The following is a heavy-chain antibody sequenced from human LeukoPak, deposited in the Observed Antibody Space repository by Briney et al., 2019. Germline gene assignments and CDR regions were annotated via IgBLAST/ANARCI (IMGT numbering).Heavy chain of an antibody. Sequence: LRLSCAASGFTFDDYAMHWVRQAPGKGLEWIGYTYHSGSPRYNPSLESRVTISADRSKNQFSLSLTSVTAADTATYYCVRATSAYDSGHMDVWGQGTTVTVSS. CDR2: TYHSGSP. D-gene: IGHD5-12*01. J-gene: IGHJ6*02. V-gene: IGHV4-30-2*01. CDR1: GFTFDDYA. CDR3: VRATSAYDSGHMDV.